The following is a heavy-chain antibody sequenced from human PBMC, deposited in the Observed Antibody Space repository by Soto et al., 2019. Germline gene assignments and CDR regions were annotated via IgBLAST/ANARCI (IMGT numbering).Heavy chain of an antibody. Sequence: GGSLRLSCAVSGFTFSRQAMHWVRQAPGRGLEWVAVIWYHGVDKYYADSVKGRFTISRDNSKNTVYLQMNSLRGEDTAVYYCATGFLGLCTGGNCPLDSWGQGSLVPVSS. CDR2: IWYHGVDK. CDR3: ATGFLGLCTGGNCPLDS. J-gene: IGHJ4*02. CDR1: GFTFSRQA. D-gene: IGHD2-15*01. V-gene: IGHV3-33*01.